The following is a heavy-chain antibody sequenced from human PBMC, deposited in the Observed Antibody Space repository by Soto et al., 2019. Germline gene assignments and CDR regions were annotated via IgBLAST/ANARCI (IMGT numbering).Heavy chain of an antibody. CDR1: GFTFSSYG. CDR3: ARDGGWEWLVPYYFDY. D-gene: IGHD6-19*01. Sequence: QVQLVESGGGVVQPGRSLRLSCAASGFTFSSYGMHWVRQAPGKGLEWVAVIWYDGSNKYYADSVKGRFTISRDNSKNTLYLKMNSLRAEDTAVYYCARDGGWEWLVPYYFDYWGQGTLVTVSS. J-gene: IGHJ4*02. CDR2: IWYDGSNK. V-gene: IGHV3-33*01.